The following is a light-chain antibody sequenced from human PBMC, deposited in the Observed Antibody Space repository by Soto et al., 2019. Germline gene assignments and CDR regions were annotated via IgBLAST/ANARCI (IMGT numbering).Light chain of an antibody. CDR2: AAS. V-gene: IGKV1D-12*01. CDR3: QQANTFPLT. CDR1: QGISSW. Sequence: DIQMTQSPSSGSASVGDRITITCRASQGISSWLAWYPQKPGKAPKLLIYAASSLQSGVPSRFSCSGSGTPFTLTISSLQPEDVATDDCQQANTFPLTFGQGTRLEIK. J-gene: IGKJ5*01.